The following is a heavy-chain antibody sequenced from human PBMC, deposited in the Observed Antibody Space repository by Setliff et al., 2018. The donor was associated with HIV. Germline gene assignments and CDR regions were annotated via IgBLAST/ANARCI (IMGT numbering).Heavy chain of an antibody. CDR3: ARDLFGSWHTGSSGLAH. CDR1: AYTFTDYF. V-gene: IGHV1-2*02. CDR2: INPKTAAT. J-gene: IGHJ4*02. Sequence: ASVKVSCKTSAYTFTDYFVHWVRLAPGQGPEWMGWINPKTAATQYPQDFQGRVTMTSDTSTTTVYMELTRLRSDDTAVYYCARDLFGSWHTGSSGLAHWGQGTLGTVSS. D-gene: IGHD3-3*01.